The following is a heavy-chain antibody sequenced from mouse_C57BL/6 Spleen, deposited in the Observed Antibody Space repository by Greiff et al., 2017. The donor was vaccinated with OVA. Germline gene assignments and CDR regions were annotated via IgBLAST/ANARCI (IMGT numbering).Heavy chain of an antibody. D-gene: IGHD3-2*02. CDR2: IYPGDGDT. V-gene: IGHV1-82*01. CDR3: AQTAQALYAMDY. J-gene: IGHJ4*01. Sequence: VQLQQSGPELVKPGASVKISCKASGYAFSSSWMNWVQQRPGKGLEWIGRIYPGDGDTNYTGQFKGQATLTADKSSSTAYMQLSSLTSEDSAVYFCAQTAQALYAMDYWGQGTSVTVSS. CDR1: GYAFSSSW.